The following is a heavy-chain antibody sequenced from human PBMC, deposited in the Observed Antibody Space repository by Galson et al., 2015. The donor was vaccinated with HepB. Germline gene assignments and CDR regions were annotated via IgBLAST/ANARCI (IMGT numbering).Heavy chain of an antibody. V-gene: IGHV1-18*04. CDR2: ISAYNGNS. D-gene: IGHD3-16*02. CDR3: AKELGPPGDYVCVSYLAPPSACYYYGMDV. Sequence: SAKVCCRASGYTFTCYGISWARQPPGEGLEWMGWISAYNGNSNYAQKLQGTVNLNTYTSTITAYMELRSLRSDDTDVYYCAKELGPPGDYVCVSYLAPPSACYYYGMDVWGQGTTVTVSS. J-gene: IGHJ6*02. CDR1: GYTFTCYG.